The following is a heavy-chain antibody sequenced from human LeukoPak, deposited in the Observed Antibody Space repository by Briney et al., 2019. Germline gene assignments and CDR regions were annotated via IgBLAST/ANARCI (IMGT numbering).Heavy chain of an antibody. CDR2: IYHSGST. CDR1: GYSISSGYY. J-gene: IGHJ4*02. CDR3: ARGGLEYDILTGYYMSLVY. Sequence: SETLSLTCAVSGYSISSGYYWCWILQPPGKGLEWFGSIYHSGSTYYNPSLKSRVTISVDTSKNQFSLKLSSVTAADTAVYYCARGGLEYDILTGYYMSLVYWGQGTLVTVSS. D-gene: IGHD3-9*01. V-gene: IGHV4-38-2*01.